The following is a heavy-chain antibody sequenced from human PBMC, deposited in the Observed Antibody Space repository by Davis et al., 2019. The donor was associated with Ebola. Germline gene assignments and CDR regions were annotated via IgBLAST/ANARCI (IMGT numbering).Heavy chain of an antibody. D-gene: IGHD2/OR15-2a*01. CDR1: GGSISSSSYY. Sequence: SETLSLTCTVSGGSISSSSYYWGWIRQPPGKGLEWIGSIYYSGGTNYNPSLKSRVTISVDTSKNQFSLKLSSVTAADTAVYYCARLTGGIYFHAFDIWGQGTMVTVSS. V-gene: IGHV4-39*07. CDR2: IYYSGGT. CDR3: ARLTGGIYFHAFDI. J-gene: IGHJ3*02.